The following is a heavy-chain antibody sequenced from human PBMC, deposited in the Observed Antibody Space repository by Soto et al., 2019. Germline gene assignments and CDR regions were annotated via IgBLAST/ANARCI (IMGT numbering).Heavy chain of an antibody. CDR2: IIPIFGTS. CDR1: GGTFNSDA. D-gene: IGHD3-9*01. J-gene: IGHJ4*02. V-gene: IGHV1-69*01. CDR3: AREIPLTGSYTGYSRTFDS. Sequence: QVQLVQSGTEVKKPGSSVQVSCKASGGTFNSDAISWVRQAPGQGLEWMGGIIPIFGTSNNAQKFQDRLTVTADESTSTVYMVLSSLTSEDTALYYCAREIPLTGSYTGYSRTFDSWGQGTLVTVSS.